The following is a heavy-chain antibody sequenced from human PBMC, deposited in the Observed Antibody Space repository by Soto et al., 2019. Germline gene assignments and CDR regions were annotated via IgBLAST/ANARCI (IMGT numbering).Heavy chain of an antibody. CDR3: ARLGCPGSGGRCYLGFAFDI. Sequence: GGSLRLSCAASGFTFSNAWMNWVRQAPGKGLEWVDRIKSKTDGGTTDYAAPVKGRFTISRDNSKNTLYLQMNSLRAEDTAVYYCARLGCPGSGGRCYLGFAFDIWGQGTMVTVSS. CDR1: GFTFSNAW. V-gene: IGHV3-15*07. J-gene: IGHJ3*02. CDR2: IKSKTDGGTT. D-gene: IGHD2-15*01.